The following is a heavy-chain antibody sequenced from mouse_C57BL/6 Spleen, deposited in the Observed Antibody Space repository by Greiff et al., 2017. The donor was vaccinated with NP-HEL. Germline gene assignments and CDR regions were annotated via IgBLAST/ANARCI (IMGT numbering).Heavy chain of an antibody. CDR3: TRGGYYEAMDY. V-gene: IGHV14-4*01. D-gene: IGHD2-3*01. CDR2: IDPENGDT. Sequence: EVQLQQSGAELVRPGASVKLSCTASGFNIKDDYMHWVKQRPEQGLAWIGWIDPENGDTEYASKFLGKATITADTSSNTAYLQLSSLTSEDTAVYYGTRGGYYEAMDYWGQGTSVTVSS. J-gene: IGHJ4*01. CDR1: GFNIKDDY.